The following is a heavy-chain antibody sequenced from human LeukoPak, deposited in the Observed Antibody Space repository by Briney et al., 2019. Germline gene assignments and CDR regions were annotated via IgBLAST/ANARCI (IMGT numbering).Heavy chain of an antibody. CDR2: IYHSGST. V-gene: IGHV4-38-2*02. D-gene: IGHD6-6*01. J-gene: IGHJ5*02. CDR3: ARDHASSIAATRGFSWFDP. CDR1: GYSISSGYY. Sequence: SETLSLTCTVSGYSISSGYYWGWIRQPPGKGLEWIGSIYHSGSTYYNPSLKSRVTISVDTSKNHFSLKLSSVTAADTAVYYCARDHASSIAATRGFSWFDPWGQGTLVTVSS.